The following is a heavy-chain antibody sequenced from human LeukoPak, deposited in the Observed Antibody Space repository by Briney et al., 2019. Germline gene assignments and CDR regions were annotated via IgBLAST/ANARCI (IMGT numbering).Heavy chain of an antibody. J-gene: IGHJ4*02. V-gene: IGHV3-48*01. CDR2: ISNSSSAI. CDR3: AREHEYCTGGSCSFDY. Sequence: HAGGSPRLSCAASGITFSRHSMNWVRQFPGKGLEWVSYISNSSSAIYYADSVKGRFTISKDNTKNSLYLQMNSLRAEDTAVYYCAREHEYCTGGSCSFDYWGQGTLVTVSS. D-gene: IGHD2-15*01. CDR1: GITFSRHS.